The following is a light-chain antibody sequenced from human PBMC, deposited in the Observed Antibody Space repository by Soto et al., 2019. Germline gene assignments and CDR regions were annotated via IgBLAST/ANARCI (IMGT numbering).Light chain of an antibody. CDR3: QQYGSSLWT. CDR1: QSVDSF. Sequence: EIVLTQSPASLSLSPGERATLSCRASQSVDSFLAWYQQKPGRTPRLLIYDTSNRATGIPARFSGSGSGTDFTLTISRLEPEDFAVYYCQQYGSSLWTFGQGTKVEI. V-gene: IGKV3-11*01. CDR2: DTS. J-gene: IGKJ1*01.